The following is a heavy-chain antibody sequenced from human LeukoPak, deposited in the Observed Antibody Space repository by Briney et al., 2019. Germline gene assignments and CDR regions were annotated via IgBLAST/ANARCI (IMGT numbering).Heavy chain of an antibody. D-gene: IGHD3-9*01. CDR3: AREAYDVLTSDWFDP. CDR2: IYTSGST. V-gene: IGHV4-61*02. J-gene: IGHJ5*02. CDR1: GASISSGEYY. Sequence: SQTLSLTCTVSGASISSGEYYWSWIRQPAGKGLEWIGRIYTSGSTNYNPSLKSRVTISVDTSKNQFSLKLSSVTAADTAMYYCAREAYDVLTSDWFDPWGQGTLVTVSS.